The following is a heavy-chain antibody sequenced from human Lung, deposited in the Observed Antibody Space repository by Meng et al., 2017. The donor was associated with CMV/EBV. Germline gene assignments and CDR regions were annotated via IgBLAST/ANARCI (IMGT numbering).Heavy chain of an antibody. CDR3: AKGTGAAIYYFDY. V-gene: IGHV3-23*01. CDR1: GFTFSSYV. J-gene: IGHJ4*02. Sequence: GGSLRLXCAASGFTFSSYVMTWVRQAPGKGLEWVSSISRSDSSTNYADSVKGRFTISRDNSKNTLYVQMNSLTAEDTAVYYCAKGTGAAIYYFDYWGQGTLVTVSS. CDR2: ISRSDSST. D-gene: IGHD3-9*01.